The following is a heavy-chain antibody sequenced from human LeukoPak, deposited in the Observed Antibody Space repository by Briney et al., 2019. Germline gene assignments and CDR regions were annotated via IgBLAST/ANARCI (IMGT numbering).Heavy chain of an antibody. D-gene: IGHD3-16*01. Sequence: ASVKVSCEASGYTFTAHYVHWVRQAPGQGLEWMGWINANSGETKYADRFQGRVTMTRDTTISTAYMELSRLTFDDTAVYYCGRGSYWFDPWGQGTLVTVSS. J-gene: IGHJ5*02. V-gene: IGHV1-2*02. CDR2: INANSGET. CDR1: GYTFTAHY. CDR3: GRGSYWFDP.